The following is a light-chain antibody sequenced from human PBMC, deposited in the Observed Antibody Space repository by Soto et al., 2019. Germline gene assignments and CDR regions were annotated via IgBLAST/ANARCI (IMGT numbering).Light chain of an antibody. CDR3: QSYDSSLSDVV. CDR2: GNS. V-gene: IGLV1-40*01. Sequence: QLVLTQPPSVSGAPGQRVTISCTGGSSNIGARYDVNWYQQLPGTAPKLLIYGNSIRPSGVPDRFSGSKSGTSASLAITGLQADDEADYYCQSYDSSLSDVVFGGGTKLTVL. CDR1: SSNIGARYD. J-gene: IGLJ2*01.